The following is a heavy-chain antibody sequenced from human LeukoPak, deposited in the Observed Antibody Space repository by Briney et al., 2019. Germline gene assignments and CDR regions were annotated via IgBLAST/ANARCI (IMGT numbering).Heavy chain of an antibody. V-gene: IGHV1-2*02. Sequence: ASVKVSCKASGYIFTGYYIHWVRQAPGQGLEWMGWINPNSGGTKYAQKFQGRVTSSRDTSISTAYMELSRLRSDDTAVYYCARHDDSSELAFDMWGQGTKVTVSS. CDR3: ARHDDSSELAFDM. D-gene: IGHD3-22*01. CDR2: INPNSGGT. J-gene: IGHJ3*02. CDR1: GYIFTGYY.